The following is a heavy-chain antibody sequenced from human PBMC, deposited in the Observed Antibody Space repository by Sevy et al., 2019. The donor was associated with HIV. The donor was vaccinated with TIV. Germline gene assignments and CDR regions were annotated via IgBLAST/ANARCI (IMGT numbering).Heavy chain of an antibody. V-gene: IGHV1-2*02. CDR2: INPNSGGT. J-gene: IGHJ4*02. CDR3: ARNDANHYYGSGSYYGTYSDYGMDY. Sequence: ASVKVSCKASGYTFTGYYMHWVRQAPGQGLEWMGWINPNSGGTNYAQKFQGRVTMTRDTSISTAYMELSRLRSDDTALKNRARNDANHYYGSGSYYGTYSDYGMDYWGQGTMVTVSS. D-gene: IGHD3-10*01. CDR1: GYTFTGYY.